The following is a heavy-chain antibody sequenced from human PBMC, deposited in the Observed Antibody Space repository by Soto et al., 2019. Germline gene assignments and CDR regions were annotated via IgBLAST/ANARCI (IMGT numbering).Heavy chain of an antibody. D-gene: IGHD6-13*01. CDR1: NGSIGSYY. Sequence: SETLSLTCTISNGSIGSYYWTWVRQPPGKGLEWIGHIYYSGSTNYNPSLKSRLTLSLDTSKNQFSLKLTSVTAADTAVYYCARVGRLITAAGLLDAWGQGTLVTVSS. V-gene: IGHV4-59*01. CDR3: ARVGRLITAAGLLDA. CDR2: IYYSGST. J-gene: IGHJ5*02.